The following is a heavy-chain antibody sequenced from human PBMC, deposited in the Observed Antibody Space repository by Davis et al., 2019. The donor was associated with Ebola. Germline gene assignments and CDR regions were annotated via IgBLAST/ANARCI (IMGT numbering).Heavy chain of an antibody. CDR3: AKARGGYSGFDH. Sequence: GGSLRLSCAASGFTFDDYAMHWVRQGPGKGLEWLSVIGWDGSYAYYTDSVKGRFTVSRHNSKNSLYLQMNSLRPEDTAFYYCAKARGGYSGFDHWGQGTLVTVSS. CDR1: GFTFDDYA. J-gene: IGHJ4*02. V-gene: IGHV3-43D*03. D-gene: IGHD2-15*01. CDR2: IGWDGSYA.